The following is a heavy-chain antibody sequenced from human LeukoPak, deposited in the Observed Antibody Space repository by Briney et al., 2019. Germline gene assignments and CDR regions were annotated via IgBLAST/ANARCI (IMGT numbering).Heavy chain of an antibody. D-gene: IGHD6-19*01. V-gene: IGHV4-34*01. CDR1: GGSFSGYY. CDR2: INHSGST. J-gene: IGHJ4*02. Sequence: SETLSLTCAVYGGSFSGYYWSWIRQPPGKGLEWLGEINHSGSTNYNPSLKSRVTISVDTSKNQFSLKLSSVTAADTAVYYCARSSGSTSFDYWGQGTLVTVSS. CDR3: ARSSGSTSFDY.